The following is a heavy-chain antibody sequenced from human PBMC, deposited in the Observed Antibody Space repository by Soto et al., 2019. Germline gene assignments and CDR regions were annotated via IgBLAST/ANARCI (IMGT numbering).Heavy chain of an antibody. CDR2: INPSGGST. J-gene: IGHJ4*02. CDR3: ARVMGGYYGSGSYYGPSMNDY. CDR1: GYTFTSYY. D-gene: IGHD3-10*01. V-gene: IGHV1-46*01. Sequence: QVQLVQSGAEVKKPGASVKVSCKASGYTFTSYYMHWVRQAPGQGLEWMGIINPSGGSTSYAQKFQGRVTMTRDTSTSTVYMELSSLRSEDTAVYYCARVMGGYYGSGSYYGPSMNDYWGQGTLVTVSS.